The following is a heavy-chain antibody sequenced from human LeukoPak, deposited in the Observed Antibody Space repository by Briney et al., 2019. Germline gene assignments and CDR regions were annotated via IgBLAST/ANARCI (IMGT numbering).Heavy chain of an antibody. CDR2: IYPGDSDT. CDR3: ARHYGVIKNYYYYMDV. D-gene: IGHD3-3*01. V-gene: IGHV5-51*01. Sequence: GESLKISCKGSGYSFSNYRIGWVRQMPGKGLEWMGIIYPGDSDTRYSPSFQGQVTISADKSINTAYLQWSSLKAPDTAMYYCARHYGVIKNYYYYMDVWGKGTTVTVSS. CDR1: GYSFSNYR. J-gene: IGHJ6*03.